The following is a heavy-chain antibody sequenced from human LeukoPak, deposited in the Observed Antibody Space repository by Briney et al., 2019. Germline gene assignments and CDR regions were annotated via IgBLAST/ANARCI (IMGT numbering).Heavy chain of an antibody. Sequence: SETLSLTCTVSGGSISSSSYYWGWIRQPPGKGLEWIGSIYYSGSTYYNPSLKSRVTISVDTSKNQFSLKLSSVTAADMAVYYCARHSSSTSCYFLPWGQGTLVTVSS. CDR3: ARHSSSTSCYFLP. D-gene: IGHD2-2*01. J-gene: IGHJ5*02. CDR2: IYYSGST. V-gene: IGHV4-39*01. CDR1: GGSISSSSYY.